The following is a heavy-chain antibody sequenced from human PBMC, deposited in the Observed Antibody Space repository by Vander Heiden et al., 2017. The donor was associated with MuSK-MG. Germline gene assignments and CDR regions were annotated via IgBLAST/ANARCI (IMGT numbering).Heavy chain of an antibody. Sequence: QVQLQQWGAGLLKPSETLSLTCAVYGGSFSGYYWSWIRQPPGKGLEWIGEINHSGSTNYNPSLKSRVTISVDTSKNQFSLKLSSVTAADTAVYYCARLYGDGTWNYWGQGTLVTVSS. CDR2: INHSGST. CDR1: GGSFSGYY. J-gene: IGHJ4*02. V-gene: IGHV4-34*01. D-gene: IGHD4-17*01. CDR3: ARLYGDGTWNY.